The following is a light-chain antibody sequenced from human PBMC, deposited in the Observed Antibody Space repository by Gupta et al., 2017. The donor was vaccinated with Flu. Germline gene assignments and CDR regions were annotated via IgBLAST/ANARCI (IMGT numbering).Light chain of an antibody. CDR3: QVCDSSIDLLV. CDR2: DDS. CDR1: KIGSNN. J-gene: IGLJ3*02. V-gene: IGLV3-21*02. Sequence: GQTDSVCRGGKKIGSNNVDWYQQKPGQAPVLVVYDDSHRPSGIPERFSGTNCGNTATLTSSRVKAGDEADYYCQVCDSSIDLLVFGGGTKLTVL.